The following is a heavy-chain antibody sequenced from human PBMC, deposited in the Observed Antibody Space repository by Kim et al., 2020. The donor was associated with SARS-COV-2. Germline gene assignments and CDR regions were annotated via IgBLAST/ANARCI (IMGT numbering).Heavy chain of an antibody. CDR1: GGSISSYY. V-gene: IGHV4-59*13. D-gene: IGHD6-19*01. Sequence: SETLSLTCTVSGGSISSYYWSWIRQPPGKGLEWIGYIYYSGSTNYNPSLKSRVTISVDTSKNQFSLKLSSVTAADTAVYYCARVWGGSSGRYNWFDPWGQGTLVTVSS. CDR2: IYYSGST. CDR3: ARVWGGSSGRYNWFDP. J-gene: IGHJ5*02.